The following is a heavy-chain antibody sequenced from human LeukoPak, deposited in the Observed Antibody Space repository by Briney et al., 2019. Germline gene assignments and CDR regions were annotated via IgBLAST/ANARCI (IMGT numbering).Heavy chain of an antibody. J-gene: IGHJ3*02. D-gene: IGHD3-22*01. CDR1: GYTFTSYG. CDR3: ARVRPGITMIVVVMFDAFDI. V-gene: IGHV1-18*01. CDR2: ISAYNGNT. Sequence: GASVKVSCKASGYTFTSYGISWVRQAPGQGLEWMGWISAYNGNTNYAQKLQGRVTMTTDTSTSTTYMELRSLRSDDTAVYYCARVRPGITMIVVVMFDAFDIWGQGTIVTVSS.